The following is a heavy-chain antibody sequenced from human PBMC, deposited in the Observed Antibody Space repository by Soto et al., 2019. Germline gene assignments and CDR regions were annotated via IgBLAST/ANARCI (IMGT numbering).Heavy chain of an antibody. J-gene: IGHJ5*02. CDR2: ISSNGGRT. D-gene: IGHD6-19*01. V-gene: IGHV3-64*02. Sequence: GGSLRLSCAASGFTFSTYSMYWVRQAPGKGLEYVSSISSNGGRTHYAEGVKGRFTISRDNSKKTLDLQMGSLRVEDMAVYYCAKDLSAVAAPNWFDPWGQGTLVTVSS. CDR3: AKDLSAVAAPNWFDP. CDR1: GFTFSTYS.